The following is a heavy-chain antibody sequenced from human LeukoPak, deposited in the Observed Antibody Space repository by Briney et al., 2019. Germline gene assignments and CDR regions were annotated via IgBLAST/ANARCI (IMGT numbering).Heavy chain of an antibody. J-gene: IGHJ4*02. CDR1: GFTFSSYA. D-gene: IGHD2-2*01. V-gene: IGHV3-23*01. CDR3: SKLRSSVPAAAYNN. CDR2: ISGSGGST. Sequence: GGSLRLSCAASGFTFSSYAMSWVRQAPGKGLEWVSAISGSGGSTYYADSVKGRFTISRDNSKNTLYLQMNSLRAEDTAVYYCSKLRSSVPAAAYNNWGQGILVTVSS.